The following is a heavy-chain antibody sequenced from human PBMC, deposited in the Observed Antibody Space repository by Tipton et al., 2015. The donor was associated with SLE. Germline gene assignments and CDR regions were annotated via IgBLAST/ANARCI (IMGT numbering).Heavy chain of an antibody. V-gene: IGHV3-30*04. CDR3: ATEGLRFLDGFDH. D-gene: IGHD3-3*01. CDR1: GFTFSTYA. CDR2: ISHDGSNK. J-gene: IGHJ4*02. Sequence: RSLRLSCAASGFTFSTYAIHWVRQAPGKGLEWVAVISHDGSNKYYADSVKGRFTISRDNSKNTLDLQMNSLRAEDTAVYYCATEGLRFLDGFDHWGQGTRVTVSS.